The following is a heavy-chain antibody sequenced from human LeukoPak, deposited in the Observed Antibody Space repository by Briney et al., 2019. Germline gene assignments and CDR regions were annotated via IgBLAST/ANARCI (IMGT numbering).Heavy chain of an antibody. CDR1: GGTFSSYA. CDR3: ARGLISGSYEIDY. V-gene: IGHV1-69*01. D-gene: IGHD1-26*01. J-gene: IGHJ4*02. CDR2: IIPIFGTA. Sequence: ASVKVSCKASGGTFSSYAISWVRQAPGQGLEWMGGIIPIFGTANYAQKFQGRVTITADESTSTAYMELSGLRSEDTAVYYCARGLISGSYEIDYWGQGTLVTVSS.